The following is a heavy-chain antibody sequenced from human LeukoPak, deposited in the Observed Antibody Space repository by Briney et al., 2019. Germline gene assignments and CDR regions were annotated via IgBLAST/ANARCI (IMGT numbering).Heavy chain of an antibody. CDR1: GFTFSSYA. J-gene: IGHJ4*02. CDR2: ISDSGGST. D-gene: IGHD6-13*01. V-gene: IGHV3-23*01. Sequence: GGSLRLSCAASGFTFSSYALSWVRQAPGKGLEWVSTISDSGGSTYYADSVKGRFTISRDNSKNTLYLQMNSLRAEDTAVYYCARAAAAAPWLDYWGQGTLVTVSS. CDR3: ARAAAAAPWLDY.